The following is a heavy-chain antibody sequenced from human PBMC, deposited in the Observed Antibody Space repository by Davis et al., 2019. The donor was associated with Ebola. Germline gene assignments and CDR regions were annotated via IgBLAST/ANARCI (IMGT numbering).Heavy chain of an antibody. D-gene: IGHD3-3*01. CDR1: GGSISSSSYY. V-gene: IGHV4-39*01. CDR2: IYYSGST. CDR3: ARLVAYDFWSGYYKALYYFDY. J-gene: IGHJ4*02. Sequence: SETLSLTCTVSGGSISSSSYYWGWIRQPPGKGLEWIGSIYYSGSTYYNPSLKSRVTISVDTSKNQFSLKLSSVTAADTAVYYCARLVAYDFWSGYYKALYYFDYWGQGTLVTVSS.